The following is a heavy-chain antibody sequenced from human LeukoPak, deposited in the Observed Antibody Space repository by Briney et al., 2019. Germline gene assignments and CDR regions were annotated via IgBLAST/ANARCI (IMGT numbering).Heavy chain of an antibody. CDR3: ARVVTAAWDWFDP. CDR2: ISTSSTTI. CDR1: GFTFSKYS. D-gene: IGHD2-2*01. J-gene: IGHJ5*02. V-gene: IGHV3-48*04. Sequence: PGGSLRLSCAASGFTFSKYSMTWVRQAPGKGLEWVSFISTSSTTIYYADSVKGRFTISRDNAKNSLYLQMNSLRADDTAVYYCARVVTAAWDWFDPWGQGTLVTVSS.